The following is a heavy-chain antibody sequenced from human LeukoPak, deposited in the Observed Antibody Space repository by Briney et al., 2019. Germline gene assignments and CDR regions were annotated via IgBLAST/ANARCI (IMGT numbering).Heavy chain of an antibody. J-gene: IGHJ4*02. V-gene: IGHV3-23*01. CDR1: GFTFSNYG. Sequence: GGSLRLSCAASGFTFSNYGTSWVRQAPGKGLEWVSAISSSGDNTYYTDSVKGRFTISRDNSKNTLYLQMNSLRAEDTAVYYCARVPLYCSGGSCLTRPDYWGQGTLVTVSS. CDR2: ISSSGDNT. D-gene: IGHD2-15*01. CDR3: ARVPLYCSGGSCLTRPDY.